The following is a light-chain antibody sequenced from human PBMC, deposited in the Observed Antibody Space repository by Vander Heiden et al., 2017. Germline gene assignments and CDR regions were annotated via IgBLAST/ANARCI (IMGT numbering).Light chain of an antibody. CDR3: QAGDSCVV. CDR2: QYS. CDR1: NLGGKY. J-gene: IGLJ2*01. V-gene: IGLV3-1*01. Sequence: SYELTQPPSVSVSPGQTASITCSGDNLGGKYACWYQQQPCQSPVLVIYQYSTRPAGIPERFSGSNSGNTATLTISGTQAMDEADYYVQAGDSCVVFGGGTKLTVL.